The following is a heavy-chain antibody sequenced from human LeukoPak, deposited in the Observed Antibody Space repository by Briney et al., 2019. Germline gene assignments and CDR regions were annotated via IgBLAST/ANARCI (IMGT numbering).Heavy chain of an antibody. V-gene: IGHV3-23*01. J-gene: IGHJ6*03. CDR3: ARGDYGYYYYMDV. CDR2: ISGNGVST. CDR1: GVTYA. D-gene: IGHD4-17*01. Sequence: PGGSLRLSCAASGVTYAMKWVRQAPGKGLEWVSSISGNGVSTFYAESVKGRFTISRDNSKNTVYLQMNSLRADDTAIYYCARGDYGYYYYMDVWGKGTTVTVSS.